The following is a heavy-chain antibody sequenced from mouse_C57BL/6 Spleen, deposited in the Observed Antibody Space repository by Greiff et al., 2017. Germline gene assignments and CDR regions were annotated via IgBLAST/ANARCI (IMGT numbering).Heavy chain of an antibody. Sequence: EVKLMESGGGLVKPGGSLKLSCAASGFTFSSYAMSWVRQTPEKRLEWVATISDGGSYTYYPDNVKGRFTISRDNAKNNLYLQMSHLKSEDTAMYYCARDQETGYFDYWGQGTTLTVSS. CDR2: ISDGGSYT. J-gene: IGHJ2*01. CDR3: ARDQETGYFDY. CDR1: GFTFSSYA. V-gene: IGHV5-4*01.